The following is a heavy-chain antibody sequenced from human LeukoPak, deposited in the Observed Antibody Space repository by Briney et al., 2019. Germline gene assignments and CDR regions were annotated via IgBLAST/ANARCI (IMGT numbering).Heavy chain of an antibody. CDR3: ARRRGVTHYFDY. CDR2: IYYSGST. Sequence: SETLSLTCTVSGGSISSYYWSWIRQPPGKGLEWIGYIYYSGSTNYNPSLKSRVTISVDTSKNQFSLKLSSVTAADTAVYHCARRRGVTHYFDYWGQGTLVTVSS. J-gene: IGHJ4*02. D-gene: IGHD3-10*01. CDR1: GGSISSYY. V-gene: IGHV4-59*08.